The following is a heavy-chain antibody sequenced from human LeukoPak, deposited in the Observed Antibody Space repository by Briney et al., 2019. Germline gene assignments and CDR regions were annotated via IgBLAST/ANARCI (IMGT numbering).Heavy chain of an antibody. J-gene: IGHJ2*01. D-gene: IGHD6-25*01. V-gene: IGHV4-34*01. Sequence: TSETLSLTCAVYGGSFSGYYWSWIRQPPGKGLEWIGEINHSGSTNYNPSLKSRVTISVDTSKNQFSLKLSSVTAADTAVYYCARDSASPDLWGRGTLVTVSS. CDR1: GGSFSGYY. CDR3: ARDSASPDL. CDR2: INHSGST.